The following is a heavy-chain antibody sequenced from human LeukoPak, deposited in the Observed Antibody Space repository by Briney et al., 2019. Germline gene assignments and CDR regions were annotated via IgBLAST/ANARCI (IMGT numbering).Heavy chain of an antibody. CDR3: AREAVAAPGAFDI. J-gene: IGHJ3*02. V-gene: IGHV4-59*01. Sequence: MASETLSLTCTVSGGSISSYYWSWIRQPPGKGLEWIGYIYYSGSTNYNPSLKSRVTISVDTSKNQFSLKLSSVTAADTAVYYCAREAVAAPGAFDIWGQGTMVTVSS. CDR1: GGSISSYY. D-gene: IGHD6-19*01. CDR2: IYYSGST.